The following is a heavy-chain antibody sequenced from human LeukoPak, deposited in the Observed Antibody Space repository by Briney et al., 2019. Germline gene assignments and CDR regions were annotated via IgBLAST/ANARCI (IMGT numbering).Heavy chain of an antibody. CDR3: ARARTSIDP. V-gene: IGHV4-59*01. Sequence: PSETLSLTCTVSGGSISSYYWSWIRQPPGKGLEWIGYIYYSGSTNYNPSLKSRVTISVDTSKNQFSLKLSSVTAADTAVYYCARARTSIDPWSQGTLVTVSS. CDR1: GGSISSYY. D-gene: IGHD1-1*01. CDR2: IYYSGST. J-gene: IGHJ5*02.